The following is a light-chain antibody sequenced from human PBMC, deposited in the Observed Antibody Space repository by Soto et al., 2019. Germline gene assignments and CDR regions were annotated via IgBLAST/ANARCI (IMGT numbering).Light chain of an antibody. CDR1: SSDVGGYKF. CDR2: EVS. Sequence: QSVLTQPASVSGSPGQSITISCTGTSSDVGGYKFVSWYQQHPGKAPKLMIYEVSNRPSGISNRFSGSKSGNTASLTISGIQAEDEADYYCSSYTTSRTLEVFGGGTKLTVL. CDR3: SSYTTSRTLEV. J-gene: IGLJ2*01. V-gene: IGLV2-14*01.